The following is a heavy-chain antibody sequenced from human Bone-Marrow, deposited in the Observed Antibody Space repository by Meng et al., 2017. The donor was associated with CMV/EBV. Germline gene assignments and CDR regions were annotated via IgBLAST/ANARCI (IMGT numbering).Heavy chain of an antibody. J-gene: IGHJ4*02. CDR1: GFTFSSYS. V-gene: IGHV3-48*02. CDR3: ARGATRDYYGSGYYFAS. CDR2: ISSTSKTL. D-gene: IGHD3-10*01. Sequence: GESLKISCAASGFTFSSYSVNWVRQAPGKGLEWVAYISSTSKTLYYSDSVKGRFTISRDNAKNSLYLQMNVLRDEDMAIYYCARGATRDYYGSGYYFASWGQGTQVTVSS.